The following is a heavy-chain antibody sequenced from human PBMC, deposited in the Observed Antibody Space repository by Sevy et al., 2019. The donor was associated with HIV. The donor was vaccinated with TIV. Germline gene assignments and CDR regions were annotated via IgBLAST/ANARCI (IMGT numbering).Heavy chain of an antibody. CDR1: RFTFSSYW. CDR3: ARTGSYADTYYYYYAMDV. J-gene: IGHJ6*02. V-gene: IGHV3-7*01. Sequence: GGSLRLSCAASRFTFSSYWMTWVRQAPGKGLEWVANINQDGSEENYVDSVKGRFTIFRDNAKNSLFLQMNSLRAEDTAVYYCARTGSYADTYYYYYAMDVWGPGTTVTVSS. D-gene: IGHD3-16*01. CDR2: INQDGSEE.